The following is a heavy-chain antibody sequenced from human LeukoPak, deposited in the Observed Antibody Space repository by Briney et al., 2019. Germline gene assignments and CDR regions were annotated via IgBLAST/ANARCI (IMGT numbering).Heavy chain of an antibody. V-gene: IGHV3-30*02. J-gene: IGHJ5*02. CDR2: IRYDGSNK. CDR3: AKDSQLGLPNTP. D-gene: IGHD1/OR15-1a*01. Sequence: GGSLRLSCAASGFTFSSYDMHWVRQAPGKGLEGVAFIRYDGSNKYYADSVKGRFTISRDNSKNTLYLQMNSLRAEDTAVYYCAKDSQLGLPNTPWGQGTLVTVSS. CDR1: GFTFSSYD.